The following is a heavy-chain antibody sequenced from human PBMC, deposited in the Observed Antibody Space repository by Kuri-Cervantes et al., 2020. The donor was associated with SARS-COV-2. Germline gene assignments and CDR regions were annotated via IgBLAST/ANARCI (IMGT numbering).Heavy chain of an antibody. D-gene: IGHD2-15*01. J-gene: IGHJ5*02. CDR2: FDPEDGET. V-gene: IGHV1-24*01. Sequence: ASVKVSCKVSGYTLTKLSMHWVRQAPGKGLEWMGGFDPEDGETIYAQKFQGRVTMTEDTSTDTAYMELSSLRSEDTAVYYCATAPAVVAANWFDPWGQGTLVTVSS. CDR3: ATAPAVVAANWFDP. CDR1: GYTLTKLS.